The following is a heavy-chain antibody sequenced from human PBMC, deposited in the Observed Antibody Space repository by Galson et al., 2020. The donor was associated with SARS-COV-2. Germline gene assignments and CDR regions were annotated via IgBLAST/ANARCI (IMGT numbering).Heavy chain of an antibody. J-gene: IGHJ6*02. CDR2: IYYSGST. D-gene: IGHD2-15*01. V-gene: IGHV4-39*07. CDR3: ARDSVVSPGYYYYGMDA. Sequence: SETLSLTCTVSGGSISSSSYYWGWIRQPPGKGLEWIGSIYYSGSTYYNPSLKSRVTISVDTSKNQFSLKLSSVTAADTAVYYCARDSVVSPGYYYYGMDAWGQGTTVTVSS. CDR1: GGSISSSSYY.